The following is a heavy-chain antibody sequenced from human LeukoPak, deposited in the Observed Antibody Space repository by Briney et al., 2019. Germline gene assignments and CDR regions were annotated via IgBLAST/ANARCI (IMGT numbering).Heavy chain of an antibody. D-gene: IGHD2-2*01. CDR2: ISAYNGNT. Sequence: ASVKVSCKASGYTFTSYGISWVRQAPGQGLEWMGWISAYNGNTNYAQKLQGRVTMTTDTSTSTAYMELRSLRSDDTAVYYCARESYCSSTSCYSDYYYYGMDDWGQGTTVTVSS. V-gene: IGHV1-18*01. CDR1: GYTFTSYG. J-gene: IGHJ6*02. CDR3: ARESYCSSTSCYSDYYYYGMDD.